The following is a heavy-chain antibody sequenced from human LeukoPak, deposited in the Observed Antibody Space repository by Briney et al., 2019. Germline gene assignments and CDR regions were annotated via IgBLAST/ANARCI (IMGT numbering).Heavy chain of an antibody. J-gene: IGHJ4*02. V-gene: IGHV3-74*01. D-gene: IGHD4-17*01. CDR1: GFAFSSYW. CDR3: ARTQDYGDYKGLDY. Sequence: GGSLRLSCAASGFAFSSYWMHWVRQAPGKGLVWVSRINSDGSSTSYADSVKGRFTISRDNAKNTLYLQMNSLRAEDTAVYYCARTQDYGDYKGLDYWGQGTLVTVSS. CDR2: INSDGSST.